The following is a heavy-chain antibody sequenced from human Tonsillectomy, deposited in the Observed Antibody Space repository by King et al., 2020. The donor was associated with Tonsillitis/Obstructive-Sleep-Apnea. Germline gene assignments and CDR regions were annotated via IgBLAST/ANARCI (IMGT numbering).Heavy chain of an antibody. CDR2: INNNGSST. CDR3: ERVWYSSYYGMDV. V-gene: IGHV3-74*01. D-gene: IGHD6-19*01. Sequence: MHWVRQAPGKGLVWVSRINNNGSSTNYADSVKGRFTISRDTAKNSLYLQMNSLRAEETAVYYCERVWYSSYYGMDVWGQVTMVTVSS. J-gene: IGHJ6*02.